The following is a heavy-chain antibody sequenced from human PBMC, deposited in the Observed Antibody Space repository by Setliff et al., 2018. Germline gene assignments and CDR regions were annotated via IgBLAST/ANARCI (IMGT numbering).Heavy chain of an antibody. D-gene: IGHD3-22*01. J-gene: IGHJ3*02. CDR2: ITDGGGST. Sequence: SGGSLRLSCAASGFTVSGYAMSWVRQAPGKGLEWVSAITDGGGSTFYVDSVKGRFTISRDNSKNTLYLQMNSLRAEDTAVYYCARDLDYQYYYDSSGRDAFDIWGQGTMVTVSS. CDR1: GFTVSGYA. CDR3: ARDLDYQYYYDSSGRDAFDI. V-gene: IGHV3-23*01.